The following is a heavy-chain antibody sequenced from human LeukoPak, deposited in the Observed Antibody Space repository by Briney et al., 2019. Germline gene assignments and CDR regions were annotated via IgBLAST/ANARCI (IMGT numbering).Heavy chain of an antibody. V-gene: IGHV1-3*01. CDR2: INAGNGNT. J-gene: IGHJ5*02. CDR3: ARQEGYDILTGYNWFDP. CDR1: GYTFTSYA. Sequence: EASVKVSCKASGYTFTSYAMHWVRQAPGQRLEWMGWINAGNGNTKYSQKLQGRVTMTTDTSTSTAYMELRSLRSDDTAVYYCARQEGYDILTGYNWFDPWGQGTLVTVSS. D-gene: IGHD3-9*01.